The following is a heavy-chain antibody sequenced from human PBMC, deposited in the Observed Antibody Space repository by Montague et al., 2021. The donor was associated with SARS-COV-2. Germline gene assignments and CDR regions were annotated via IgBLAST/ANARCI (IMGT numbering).Heavy chain of an antibody. D-gene: IGHD3-22*01. Sequence: SETLSLTCTVSGGSITNNIYYWVWIRQPPGKGLEWLGSIYYTGXTXYXXXXKXPVTISVVTSKNHFTLKLSSVTAAETAVYYCARLKRYFDSSGSPSAFDFWGQGTMVTVSS. J-gene: IGHJ3*01. CDR2: IYYTGXT. CDR1: GGSITNNIYY. V-gene: IGHV4-39*02. CDR3: ARLKRYFDSSGSPSAFDF.